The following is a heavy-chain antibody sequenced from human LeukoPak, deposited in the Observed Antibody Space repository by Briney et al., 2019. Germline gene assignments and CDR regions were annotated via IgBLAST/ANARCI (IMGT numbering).Heavy chain of an antibody. Sequence: PSETLSLTCVVSGDSFSGDKWWSWARQPPGKGLEWIGEIHNGGVTNYTPSLKSRVTISLDKSNNQVSLELSSVTAADTAVYYCVKNGYFCHEYWGQGTLVTVSS. CDR3: VKNGYFCHEY. J-gene: IGHJ4*02. V-gene: IGHV4-4*02. CDR2: IHNGGVT. CDR1: GDSFSGDKW. D-gene: IGHD3-22*01.